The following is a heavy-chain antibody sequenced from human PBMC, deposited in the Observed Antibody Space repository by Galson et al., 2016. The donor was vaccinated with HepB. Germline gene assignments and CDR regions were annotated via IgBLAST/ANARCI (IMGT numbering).Heavy chain of an antibody. J-gene: IGHJ4*02. CDR3: AKDFRRGCYENDGVDY. CDR1: GFTFRTYG. Sequence: SLRLSCAASGFTFRTYGMNWVRQAPGKGLEWVASISYDGGNKDYADSVKGRFTISRDNSRSTLYLQMNSLRHDDRAIYYCAKDFRRGCYENDGVDYWGQGSVVTVSS. V-gene: IGHV3-30*18. CDR2: ISYDGGNK. D-gene: IGHD5-12*01.